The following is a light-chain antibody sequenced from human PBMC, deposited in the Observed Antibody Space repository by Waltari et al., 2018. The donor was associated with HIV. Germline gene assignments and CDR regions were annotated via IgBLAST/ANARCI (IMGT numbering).Light chain of an antibody. CDR1: NSNIGTNA. Sequence: QSLLTQPPSASGTPGQRVTISCSGSNSNIGTNAVNWYQQVPGTAPTVIIYGTDQRPSGCPDRFSGSKSGTSASLAISALQSEDEADYYCATWDDSLVRPGVVFGGRTKLTVL. V-gene: IGLV1-44*01. J-gene: IGLJ2*01. CDR3: ATWDDSLVRPGVV. CDR2: GTD.